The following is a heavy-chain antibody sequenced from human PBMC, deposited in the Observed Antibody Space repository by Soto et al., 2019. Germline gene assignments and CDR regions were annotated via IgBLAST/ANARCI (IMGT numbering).Heavy chain of an antibody. CDR2: ITPNSGGT. CDR1: GYTFTGYY. D-gene: IGHD3-16*02. CDR3: ARDQGVITFGGVIVWYYYYGMDV. Sequence: GASVKVSCKASGYTFTGYYMHLVRQAPGQGLEWMGWITPNSGGTNYAQKFQGRVTMTRDTSISTAYMELSRLRSDDTAVYYCARDQGVITFGGVIVWYYYYGMDVWGQGTTVTVS. J-gene: IGHJ6*02. V-gene: IGHV1-2*02.